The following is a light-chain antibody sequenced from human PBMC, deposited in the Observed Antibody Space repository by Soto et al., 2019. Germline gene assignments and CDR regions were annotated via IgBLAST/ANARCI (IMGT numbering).Light chain of an antibody. J-gene: IGLJ1*01. Sequence: QSALTQPASVSGSAGQSITISCTGTSSDVGYSNYVSWYQQLPGKAPKLMIYDVSDRPSGVSNRFSGSKSGSTASLTISGLQAEDEADYYCSSYTSSSLYVFGNGTKVTVL. CDR1: SSDVGYSNY. CDR2: DVS. V-gene: IGLV2-14*01. CDR3: SSYTSSSLYV.